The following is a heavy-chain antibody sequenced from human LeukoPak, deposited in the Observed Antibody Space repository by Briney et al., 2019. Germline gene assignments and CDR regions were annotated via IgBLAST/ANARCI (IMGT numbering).Heavy chain of an antibody. J-gene: IGHJ5*02. Sequence: SVKVSCKASVGTFSSYAISWVRQTPGQGLEWMGRIIPMFGTANYAQKFQGRVTITTDESTSTAYMEVSSLRSEDTAVYYCASCGGDCLFGFDPWGQGTLVTVSS. CDR2: IIPMFGTA. V-gene: IGHV1-69*05. CDR3: ASCGGDCLFGFDP. D-gene: IGHD2-21*01. CDR1: VGTFSSYA.